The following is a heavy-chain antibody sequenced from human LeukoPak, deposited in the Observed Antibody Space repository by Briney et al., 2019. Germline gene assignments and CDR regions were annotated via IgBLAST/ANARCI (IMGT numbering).Heavy chain of an antibody. J-gene: IGHJ6*03. CDR2: ICSSGSA. CDR3: ARVASKRYYYYYMDV. CDR1: GCTISSGSYY. D-gene: IGHD6-25*01. Sequence: SVTLSLTCTGSGCTISSGSYYWSWIGQPAGKGLEWIGRICSSGSANYNPSIISRATVSVDTTNNQYLLTLSSVTAAAPAVYYCARVASKRYYYYYMDVWGKGTTVTVSS. V-gene: IGHV4-61*02.